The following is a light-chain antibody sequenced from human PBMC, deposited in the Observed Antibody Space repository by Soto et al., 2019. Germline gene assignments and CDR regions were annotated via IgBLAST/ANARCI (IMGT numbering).Light chain of an antibody. V-gene: IGKV3-15*01. J-gene: IGKJ5*01. CDR1: QSVSNN. Sequence: EIVMTQSPATLSVSPGERATLSCRASQSVSNNYLAWYQQKPGQAPRLLIYGASTRATGIPARISGSGSGTEFTLTISSLQSEDLAVYYCQQYNNWPPITFGQGTRLEIK. CDR2: GAS. CDR3: QQYNNWPPIT.